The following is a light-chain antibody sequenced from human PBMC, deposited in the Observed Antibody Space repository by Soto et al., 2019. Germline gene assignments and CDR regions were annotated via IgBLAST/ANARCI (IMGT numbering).Light chain of an antibody. Sequence: EVVLTQSPGTLSLSPGERATLSCRASQSVNGRYLAWYQQKFGQAPGLLIYGASNRATGIPDRFSGSLSGTDFTLTISRLEPGDFAVYYCQQYGTSPLTFGAGTKVEIK. CDR3: QQYGTSPLT. CDR2: GAS. V-gene: IGKV3-20*01. CDR1: QSVNGRY. J-gene: IGKJ4*01.